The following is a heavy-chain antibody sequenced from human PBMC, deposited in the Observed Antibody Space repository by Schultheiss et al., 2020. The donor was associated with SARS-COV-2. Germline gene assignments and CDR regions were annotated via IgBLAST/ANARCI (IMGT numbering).Heavy chain of an antibody. CDR1: GGSISSYY. D-gene: IGHD3-10*01. Sequence: GSLRLSCTVSGGSISSYYWSWIRQPAGKGLEWIGRIYTSGNTNYNPSLKSRVTMSVDTSKNQFSLRLSAVIAADTAVYYCARRGVSGYYYGMDVWGQGTTVTVSS. J-gene: IGHJ6*02. V-gene: IGHV4-4*07. CDR2: IYTSGNT. CDR3: ARRGVSGYYYGMDV.